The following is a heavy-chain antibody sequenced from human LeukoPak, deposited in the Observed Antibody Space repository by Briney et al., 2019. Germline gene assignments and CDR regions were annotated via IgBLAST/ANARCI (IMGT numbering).Heavy chain of an antibody. J-gene: IGHJ4*02. Sequence: GGSLRLSCAASGFTFSSYGMHWVRQAPGKGLEWVAVISYDGSNKYYADSVKGRFTISRDNSKNTLYLQMNSLRAEDTAVYYCARETIVVVVAATPPDYWGQGTLVTVSS. CDR3: ARETIVVVVAATPPDY. CDR2: ISYDGSNK. CDR1: GFTFSSYG. D-gene: IGHD2-15*01. V-gene: IGHV3-30*19.